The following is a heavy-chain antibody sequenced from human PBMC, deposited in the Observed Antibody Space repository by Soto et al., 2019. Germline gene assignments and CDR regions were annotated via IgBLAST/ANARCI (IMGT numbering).Heavy chain of an antibody. D-gene: IGHD6-13*01. Sequence: QVQLVESGGGVVQPGRSLRLSCAASGFIFSDYAMHWVRQAPSKGLEWVAVISYGGDNKYYADSVRGRFAISRDNLKNTLDLQMNSLNPEDTAVYHCAKARHSTSWYGLEADLWGQGTLVTVSS. CDR3: AKARHSTSWYGLEADL. CDR1: GFIFSDYA. J-gene: IGHJ4*02. V-gene: IGHV3-30*09. CDR2: ISYGGDNK.